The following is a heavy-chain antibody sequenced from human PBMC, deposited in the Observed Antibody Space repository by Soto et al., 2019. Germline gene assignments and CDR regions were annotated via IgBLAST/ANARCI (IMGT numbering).Heavy chain of an antibody. CDR3: ARETGDIVAMTALKRFGY. CDR2: INPSGGST. V-gene: IGHV1-46*01. Sequence: GASVKVSCKASGYTFTSYYMHWLRQAPGQGLGWMGIINPSGGSTSYAQKFQGRVTMTRDTSTRTVYMELSSLRSEDTAAYYCARETGDIVAMTALKRFGYWGQGTLVTVSS. D-gene: IGHD2-21*02. J-gene: IGHJ4*02. CDR1: GYTFTSYY.